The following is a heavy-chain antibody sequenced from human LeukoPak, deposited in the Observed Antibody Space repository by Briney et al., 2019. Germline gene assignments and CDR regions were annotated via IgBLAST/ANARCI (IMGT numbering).Heavy chain of an antibody. CDR2: IYTGGTT. V-gene: IGHV3-66*01. Sequence: PGGSLRLSCAASGFTVTSNHMNWVRQAPGKGLEWVSIIYTGGTTHYADSLKDRFTISRDDSINTLYLQMNSLRAEDTVVYYCARDSSSYNFDYWGQGTLVTVSS. J-gene: IGHJ4*02. D-gene: IGHD6-6*01. CDR3: ARDSSSYNFDY. CDR1: GFTVTSNH.